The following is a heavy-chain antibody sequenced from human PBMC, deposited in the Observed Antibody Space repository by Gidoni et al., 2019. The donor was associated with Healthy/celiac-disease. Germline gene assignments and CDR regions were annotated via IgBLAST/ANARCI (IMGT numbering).Heavy chain of an antibody. CDR1: GFTFSSSG. Sequence: QVQLVESGGGVVQPGRSLRLSCAASGFTFSSSGMHWVRQAPGKGLEWVAVISYDGSNKYYADSVKGRFTISRDNSKNTLYLQMNSLRAEDTAVYYCAKDEYSSSSSWFDPWGQGTLVTVSS. D-gene: IGHD6-6*01. CDR3: AKDEYSSSSSWFDP. CDR2: ISYDGSNK. J-gene: IGHJ5*02. V-gene: IGHV3-30*18.